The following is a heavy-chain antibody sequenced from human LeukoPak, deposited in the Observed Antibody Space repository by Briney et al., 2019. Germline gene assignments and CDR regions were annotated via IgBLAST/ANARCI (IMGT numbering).Heavy chain of an antibody. CDR1: GFTFSSYW. D-gene: IGHD2-15*01. Sequence: PGGSLRLSCAASGFTFSSYWMHWVRQAPGEGLVWVSRINTDGSSTSYADSVKGRFTISRDNAKNTLYLQMNSLRAEDTAVYYCARDEGYCSGGSCFGELYYYYMDVWGKGTTVTVSS. V-gene: IGHV3-74*01. J-gene: IGHJ6*03. CDR2: INTDGSST. CDR3: ARDEGYCSGGSCFGELYYYYMDV.